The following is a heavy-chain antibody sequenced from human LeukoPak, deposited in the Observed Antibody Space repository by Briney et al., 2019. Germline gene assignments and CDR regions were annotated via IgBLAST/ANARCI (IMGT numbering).Heavy chain of an antibody. V-gene: IGHV3-48*03. CDR1: GFTFSSYE. CDR3: ARVVGIAAAGTWFDR. D-gene: IGHD6-13*01. J-gene: IGHJ5*02. CDR2: LSSSGSTV. Sequence: GGSLRVSCVASGFTFSSYEMNWVREALGKGLECVSYLSSSGSTVYYADSVKGRFTISRDNAKNSLYLQMNSLRAEDTAVYYCARVVGIAAAGTWFDRWGQGTLVTVSS.